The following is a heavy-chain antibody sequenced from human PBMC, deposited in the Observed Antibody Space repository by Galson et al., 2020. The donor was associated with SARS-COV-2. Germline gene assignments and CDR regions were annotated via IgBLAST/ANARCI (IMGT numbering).Heavy chain of an antibody. CDR1: GFTLSRYW. J-gene: IGHJ4*02. CDR3: ARGVCSGGSCYSGVVDY. CDR2: IKQDGSEK. V-gene: IGHV3-7*03. Sequence: GGSLRLSCAASGFTLSRYWMSWVRQAPGKGLEWVANIKQDGSEKYYVDSVKGRFTISRDNAKNSLYLQMTSLRAEDTAVYYCARGVCSGGSCYSGVVDYWGQGTLVTVSS. D-gene: IGHD2-15*01.